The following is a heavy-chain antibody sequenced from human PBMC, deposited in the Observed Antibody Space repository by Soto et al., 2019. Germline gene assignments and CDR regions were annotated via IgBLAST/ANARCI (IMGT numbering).Heavy chain of an antibody. D-gene: IGHD3-10*01. J-gene: IGHJ4*02. Sequence: SETLSLTCTVSGGSISSYYWSWIRQPPGKGLEWIGYIYYSGSTNYNPSLKSRVTISVDTSKNQFSLKLSSVTAADTAVYYCARTSLAGSGSYLSDFDYWGQGNLVTVSS. V-gene: IGHV4-59*08. CDR1: GGSISSYY. CDR2: IYYSGST. CDR3: ARTSLAGSGSYLSDFDY.